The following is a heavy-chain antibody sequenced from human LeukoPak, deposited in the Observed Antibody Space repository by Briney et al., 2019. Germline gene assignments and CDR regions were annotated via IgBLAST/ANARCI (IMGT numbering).Heavy chain of an antibody. CDR3: ARGCSSSWPNYYYYYYMDV. CDR2: INPNSGGT. CDR1: GYNFTAYY. V-gene: IGHV1-2*02. J-gene: IGHJ6*03. D-gene: IGHD6-13*01. Sequence: ASVKVSCKASGYNFTAYYLHWVRQAPGQGLEWMGWINPNSGGTNYAQKFQGRVTMTRDTSISTAYMELSRLRSDDTAVYYCARGCSSSWPNYYYYYYMDVWGKGTTVTVSS.